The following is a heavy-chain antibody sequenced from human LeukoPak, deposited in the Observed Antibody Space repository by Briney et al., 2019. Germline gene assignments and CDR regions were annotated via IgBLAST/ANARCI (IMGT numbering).Heavy chain of an antibody. V-gene: IGHV3-11*04. D-gene: IGHD4-17*01. CDR3: ARSPTVTTRGYYFGY. CDR2: IGGSGTPI. Sequence: GGSPRLSCAASGFTFDDYYMSWIRQAPGKGLEWISYIGGSGTPIYYADSVRGRFTISRDNTKNSLYLQMNSLRAEDTAVYYCARSPTVTTRGYYFGYWGQGTLVTVSS. CDR1: GFTFDDYY. J-gene: IGHJ4*02.